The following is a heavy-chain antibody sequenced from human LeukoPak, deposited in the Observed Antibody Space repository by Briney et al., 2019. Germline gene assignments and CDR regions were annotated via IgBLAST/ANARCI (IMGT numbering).Heavy chain of an antibody. Sequence: ASVKVSCKASGYTFTSYDINWVRQAPGQGLEWMGWISAYNGNTNYAQKLQGRVTMTTDTSTSTAYMELRSLRSDDTAVYYCARSPYSNYAVNWFDPWGQGTLVTVSS. D-gene: IGHD4-11*01. CDR1: GYTFTSYD. CDR3: ARSPYSNYAVNWFDP. V-gene: IGHV1-18*01. CDR2: ISAYNGNT. J-gene: IGHJ5*02.